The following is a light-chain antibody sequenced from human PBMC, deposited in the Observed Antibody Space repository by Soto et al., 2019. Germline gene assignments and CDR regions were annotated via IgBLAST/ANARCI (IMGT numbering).Light chain of an antibody. CDR3: SSYTSSSPRV. CDR1: SSDVGGYNY. Sequence: QSALTQPASVSGSPGQSITISCTGTSSDVGGYNYVSWYQQNPGKAPKLMIYDVNNRPSGVSYRCSGSKSGNTASLTISGLQAEDEADYYCSSYTSSSPRVFGTGTKVTVL. J-gene: IGLJ1*01. CDR2: DVN. V-gene: IGLV2-14*01.